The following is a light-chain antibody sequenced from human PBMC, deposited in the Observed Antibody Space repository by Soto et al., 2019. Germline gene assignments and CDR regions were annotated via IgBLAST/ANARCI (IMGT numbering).Light chain of an antibody. Sequence: DIKMTQSPSSLSASVGDRVTITCRASQSISRFLNWYQQKPGKAPKILIYAASSLQSGVPSRFSGSGSGTYFTLTISRLEPEDFAVYYCQQYGSSGTLGQGTKVDIK. CDR1: QSISRF. CDR2: AAS. V-gene: IGKV1-39*01. J-gene: IGKJ1*01. CDR3: QQYGSSGT.